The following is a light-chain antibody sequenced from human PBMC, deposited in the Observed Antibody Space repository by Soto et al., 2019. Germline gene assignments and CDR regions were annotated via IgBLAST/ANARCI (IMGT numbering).Light chain of an antibody. CDR1: QGISDY. CDR3: QKYNSDSLT. CDR2: AAS. V-gene: IGKV1-27*01. J-gene: IGKJ4*01. Sequence: DIQMTQSPSSLSASVGDRVTITCRASQGISDYLAWYQQKPGKVPKLLIRAASTLQLGVPSRFSGSGSGTDFTLTISSLQPEDVANYYCQKYNSDSLTFGGGTKVEIK.